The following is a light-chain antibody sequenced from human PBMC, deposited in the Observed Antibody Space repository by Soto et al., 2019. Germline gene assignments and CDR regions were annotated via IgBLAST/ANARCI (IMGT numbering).Light chain of an antibody. J-gene: IGLJ2*01. CDR2: DVS. Sequence: QSALTQPRSVSGSPGESVTISCSGTSSDVGSYNYVSWYQQYPGKAPKVMIYDVSERPSEVPVRFSGSKSGNTASLTICGLQAEDEAEYFCCSYSGSDSLLFGGGTKLTVL. V-gene: IGLV2-11*01. CDR1: SSDVGSYNY. CDR3: CSYSGSDSLL.